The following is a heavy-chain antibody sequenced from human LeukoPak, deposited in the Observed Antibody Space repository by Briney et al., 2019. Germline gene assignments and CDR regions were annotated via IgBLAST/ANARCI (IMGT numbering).Heavy chain of an antibody. Sequence: SETLSLTCTVSGGSISSGGYYWSWIRQHPGKGLEWIGYIYYSGSTYYNPSLKSRVTISVDTSKNQFSLKPSSVTAADTAVYYCARALWRGGSRGSPFDYWGQGTLVTVSS. CDR3: ARALWRGGSRGSPFDY. D-gene: IGHD1-26*01. V-gene: IGHV4-31*03. CDR2: IYYSGST. CDR1: GGSISSGGYY. J-gene: IGHJ4*02.